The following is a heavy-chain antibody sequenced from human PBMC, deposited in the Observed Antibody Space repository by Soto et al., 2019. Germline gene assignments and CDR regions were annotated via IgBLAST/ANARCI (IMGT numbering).Heavy chain of an antibody. CDR3: ARVKSDYYYYGMDV. Sequence: NPSETLSLTCTFSVGSIISSSYYWGWTRQPPGKGLEWIGSIYYSGSTYYNPSLKSRVTISVDTSKDQFSLKLSSVTAADTAVYYCARVKSDYYYYGMDVWGQGTTVTVSS. V-gene: IGHV4-39*01. CDR2: IYYSGST. CDR1: VGSIISSSYY. J-gene: IGHJ6*02.